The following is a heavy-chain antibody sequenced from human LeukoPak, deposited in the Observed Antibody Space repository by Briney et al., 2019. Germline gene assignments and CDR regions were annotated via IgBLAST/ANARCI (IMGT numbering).Heavy chain of an antibody. Sequence: SETLSLTCTVSGGSISSYYWSWIRQPPGKGLEWIGYIYYSGSTNYNPSLKSRVTTSVDTSKNQFSLKLSSVTAADTAVYYCARDLAATAEFDYWGQGTLVTVSS. CDR2: IYYSGST. D-gene: IGHD2-15*01. CDR3: ARDLAATAEFDY. V-gene: IGHV4-59*01. J-gene: IGHJ4*02. CDR1: GGSISSYY.